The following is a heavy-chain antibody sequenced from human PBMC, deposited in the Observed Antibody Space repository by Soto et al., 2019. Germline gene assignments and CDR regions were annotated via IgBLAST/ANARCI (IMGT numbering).Heavy chain of an antibody. CDR1: GYTFTSYD. CDR3: ARGAIVDIVATIKGSYSYYYMDV. J-gene: IGHJ6*03. V-gene: IGHV1-8*01. CDR2: MNPNSGST. D-gene: IGHD5-12*01. Sequence: QVQLVQSGAEVKKPGASVKVSCKASGYTFTSYDINWVRQATGQGLEWMGWMNPNSGSTGYAQKFQGRVTMTRNTSISTAYMELSSLRSEDTAVYYCARGAIVDIVATIKGSYSYYYMDVWGKGTTVTVSS.